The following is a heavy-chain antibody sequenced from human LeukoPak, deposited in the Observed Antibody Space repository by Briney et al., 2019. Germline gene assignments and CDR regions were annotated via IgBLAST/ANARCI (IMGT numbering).Heavy chain of an antibody. CDR3: ARDVGITVADSFDP. CDR2: IHIYRGNT. CDR1: GYTFTNYY. V-gene: IGHV1-18*04. D-gene: IGHD6-13*01. J-gene: IGHJ5*02. Sequence: ASVKVSCKASGYTFTNYYIHWVRQAPGQGLEWMGWIHIYRGNTNYAQKFQSRVTMTTDTSASTVYMEVRGLRSDDTAMYYCARDVGITVADSFDPWGQGTLVTVSS.